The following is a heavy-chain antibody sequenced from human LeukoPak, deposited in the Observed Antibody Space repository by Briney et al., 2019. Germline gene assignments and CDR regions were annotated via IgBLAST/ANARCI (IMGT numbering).Heavy chain of an antibody. J-gene: IGHJ4*02. D-gene: IGHD5-12*01. Sequence: SETLSLTCTVSGGSISSHYWSWIRQPPGKGLEWIGYIYYSGSTNYNPSLKSRVTISVDTSKNQFSLKLSSVTAADTAVYYRARDLSGSGYDFDWGQGTLVTVSS. V-gene: IGHV4-59*11. CDR2: IYYSGST. CDR1: GGSISSHY. CDR3: ARDLSGSGYDFD.